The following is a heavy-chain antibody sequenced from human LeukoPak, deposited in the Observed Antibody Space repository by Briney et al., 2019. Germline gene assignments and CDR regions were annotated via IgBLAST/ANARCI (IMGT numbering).Heavy chain of an antibody. D-gene: IGHD1-26*01. Sequence: GGSLRLSCAASGFTFSNYSMHGLRQAPAKGLDWVAVISYDGSNKYYADSVKGRFTISRDDSKNTLYLQMNSLRAEGTAVYYCARGGTYSHLHFDYWGQGTLVTASS. CDR2: ISYDGSNK. CDR1: GFTFSNYS. V-gene: IGHV3-30-3*01. CDR3: ARGGTYSHLHFDY. J-gene: IGHJ4*02.